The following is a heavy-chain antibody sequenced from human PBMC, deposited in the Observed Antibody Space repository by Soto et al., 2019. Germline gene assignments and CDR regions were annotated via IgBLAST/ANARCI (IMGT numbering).Heavy chain of an antibody. CDR3: SRDDEGLPYSCEQRLNIDS. Sequence: QLQLQVSGPGLVKPSQTLSLTCTVSGGSISCGGYYWSWIRQHPGKDLEWIGDIYYRGSTYDNPSHKSRVTRSIDTSKNQDFLNPSTMTEADAVVYYCSRDDEGLPYSCEQRLNIDS. CDR2: IYYRGST. D-gene: IGHD2-15*01. J-gene: IGHJ5*01. V-gene: IGHV4-31*03. CDR1: GGSISCGGYY.